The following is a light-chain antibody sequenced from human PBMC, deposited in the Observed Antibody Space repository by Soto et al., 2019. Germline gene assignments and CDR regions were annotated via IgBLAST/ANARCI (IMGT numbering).Light chain of an antibody. CDR1: QSGSSSY. CDR3: QQYHNWPPLT. Sequence: EIVMTQSPATLSLSPGERATLSCRASQSGSSSYLAWYQQRPGQPPRLLIYGASTRATGIPARFTGSGSGTEFTLTISSLQSEDFAVYYCQQYHNWPPLTFGGGTKVDIK. J-gene: IGKJ4*01. CDR2: GAS. V-gene: IGKV3-15*01.